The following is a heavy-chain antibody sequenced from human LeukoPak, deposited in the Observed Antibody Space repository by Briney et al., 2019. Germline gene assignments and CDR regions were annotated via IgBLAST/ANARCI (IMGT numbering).Heavy chain of an antibody. CDR1: GGSISYYY. J-gene: IGHJ6*02. D-gene: IGHD4/OR15-4a*01. V-gene: IGHV4-59*01. CDR2: IYYSGTT. Sequence: SETLSLTCTVSGGSISYYYWSWVRQSPGKGLEWIGYIYYSGTTNYNPSLKSRVTISVDTSKNQFSLQLRSVTAADSAVYYCAREDPQTRVPEGMDVWGQGTTVTVSS. CDR3: AREDPQTRVPEGMDV.